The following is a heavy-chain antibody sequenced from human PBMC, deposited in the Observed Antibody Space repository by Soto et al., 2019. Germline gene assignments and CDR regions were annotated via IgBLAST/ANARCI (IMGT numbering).Heavy chain of an antibody. CDR1: GFTFSSYS. CDR3: ARDGEKLPQPDAFDI. V-gene: IGHV3-21*01. Sequence: GGSLRLSCAASGFTFSSYSMNWVRQAPGKGLEWVSSISSSSSYIYYADSVKGRFTISRDNAKNSLYLQMNSLRADDTAVYYCARDGEKLPQPDAFDIWGQATMVTVSS. J-gene: IGHJ3*02. D-gene: IGHD1-26*01. CDR2: ISSSSSYI.